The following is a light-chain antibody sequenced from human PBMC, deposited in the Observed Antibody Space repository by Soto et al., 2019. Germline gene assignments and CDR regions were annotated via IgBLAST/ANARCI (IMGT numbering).Light chain of an antibody. J-gene: IGLJ2*01. Sequence: QSALTQPASVSGSPGQSITISCTGTSSDVGCYNYVSWYQQHPGKAPKLMIYDVSNLPLGVCNRFSGSKSGNTASLTISVLHAEDEADYYCSSYTSSTPHVVFGGGTKLTVL. CDR2: DVS. CDR3: SSYTSSTPHVV. CDR1: SSDVGCYNY. V-gene: IGLV2-14*01.